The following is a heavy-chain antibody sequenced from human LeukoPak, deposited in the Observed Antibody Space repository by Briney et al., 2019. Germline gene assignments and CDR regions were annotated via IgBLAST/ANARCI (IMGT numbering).Heavy chain of an antibody. CDR3: ARDPSYYGSGYYFDY. CDR2: INPNSGGT. J-gene: IGHJ4*02. Sequence: GASVKVSCTASGYTFTGYYMHWVRQAPGQGLEWMGWINPNSGGTNYAQNFQGRVTMTRDTSISTAYMELSRLRSDDTAVYYCARDPSYYGSGYYFDYWGQGTLVTVSS. D-gene: IGHD3-10*01. CDR1: GYTFTGYY. V-gene: IGHV1-2*02.